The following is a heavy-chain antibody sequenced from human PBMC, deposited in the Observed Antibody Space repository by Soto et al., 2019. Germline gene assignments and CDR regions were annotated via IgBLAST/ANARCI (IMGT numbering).Heavy chain of an antibody. Sequence: ASVKVSCKASGYTFTGYYMHWVRQAPGQGLEWMGWINPNSGGTNYAQKFQGWVTMTRDTSINTAYMELSRLRSDDTAVYYCAISTLTHTENYDSSGYYFDYWGQGTLVTVSS. D-gene: IGHD3-22*01. V-gene: IGHV1-2*04. CDR3: AISTLTHTENYDSSGYYFDY. J-gene: IGHJ4*02. CDR1: GYTFTGYY. CDR2: INPNSGGT.